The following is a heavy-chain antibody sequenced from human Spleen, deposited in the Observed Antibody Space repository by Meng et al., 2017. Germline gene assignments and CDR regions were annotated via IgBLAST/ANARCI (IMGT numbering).Heavy chain of an antibody. CDR3: ARGRGDRNDLDY. CDR1: GYTFTGFY. V-gene: IGHV1-2*06. J-gene: IGHJ4*02. CDR2: INPNSGGT. Sequence: QVQLLQSGSEVKKPGASVKGSCKASGYTFTGFYMHWVRQAPGQGLEWMGRINPNSGGTNFAQKFQGRVTVTRDTSITTAHMELSRLRSDDTAVYYCARGRGDRNDLDYWGQGTLVTVSS. D-gene: IGHD3-16*01.